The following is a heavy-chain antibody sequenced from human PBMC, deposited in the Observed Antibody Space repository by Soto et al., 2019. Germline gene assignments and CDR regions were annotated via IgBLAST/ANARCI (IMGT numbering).Heavy chain of an antibody. CDR1: VFNFNNYN. Sequence: QPGWSLRLSCVASVFNFNNYNLQWVRQAPGNSLESVAVISFDGTTDYYADSVKGRFTVSRDNFKNILSLQMDSLRPEDTAVYYCARDNRDCSSFNCYNPGRVFGLDVWGQGTTVTVSS. D-gene: IGHD2-2*02. CDR2: ISFDGTTD. V-gene: IGHV3-30-3*01. CDR3: ARDNRDCSSFNCYNPGRVFGLDV. J-gene: IGHJ6*02.